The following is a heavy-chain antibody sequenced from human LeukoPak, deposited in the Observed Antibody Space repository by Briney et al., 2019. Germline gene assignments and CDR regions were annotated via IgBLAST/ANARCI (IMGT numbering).Heavy chain of an antibody. D-gene: IGHD2-15*01. J-gene: IGHJ4*02. V-gene: IGHV3-30*03. Sequence: PGGSLRLSCAASGFTFSTYGMHWVRQAPGEGLEWVAVISSDGNHKYYIDSVKGRFTISRDNSKNTLYLQMNSLRTEDTAVYYCASLLLYCSGSTCYSDYWGQGTLVTVSS. CDR3: ASLLLYCSGSTCYSDY. CDR1: GFTFSTYG. CDR2: ISSDGNHK.